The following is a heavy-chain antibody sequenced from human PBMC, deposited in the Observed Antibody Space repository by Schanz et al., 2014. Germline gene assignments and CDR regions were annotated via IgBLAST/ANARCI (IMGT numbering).Heavy chain of an antibody. CDR3: VRVPSRDVSFDL. Sequence: QGQLVQSGAEVKKPGASVRVSCKVSGYAFTTYGISWVRQAPGQGPEFMGWIRPDNGHTTYSQKVRDRVIFTTDTSANTAYMELRSLRSDDTAHYYCVRVPSRDVSFDLWGRGTLVTVSS. J-gene: IGHJ2*01. CDR1: GYAFTTYG. D-gene: IGHD3-16*01. V-gene: IGHV1-18*01. CDR2: IRPDNGHT.